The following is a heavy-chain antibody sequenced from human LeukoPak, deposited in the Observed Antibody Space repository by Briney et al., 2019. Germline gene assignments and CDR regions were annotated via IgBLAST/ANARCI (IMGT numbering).Heavy chain of an antibody. V-gene: IGHV4-38-2*02. D-gene: IGHD6-13*01. CDR1: GFSIGSAYH. CDR2: VYHSGNT. J-gene: IGHJ4*02. Sequence: PSETLSLTCNVSGFSIGSAYHWAWIRQPPGGGLEWIASVYHSGNTYYNPSLKSRVLISADTSKNQFSLNLISVTAADTAVYYCARDRDSSTTYTPYYFDSWGQGTLVTVSS. CDR3: ARDRDSSTTYTPYYFDS.